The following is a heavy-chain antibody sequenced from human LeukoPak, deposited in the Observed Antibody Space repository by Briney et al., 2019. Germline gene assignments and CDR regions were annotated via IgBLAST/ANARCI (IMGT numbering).Heavy chain of an antibody. J-gene: IGHJ4*02. CDR3: ARSYDSIDY. CDR2: INHSGST. V-gene: IGHV4-34*01. CDR1: GGSFSGYY. D-gene: IGHD3-22*01. Sequence: SETLSLTCAVYGGSFSGYYWSWIRQPPGKGLEWIGEINHSGSTNYNPPLKSRVTISVDTSKNQFSLKLTSVTAADTAVYYCARSYDSIDYWGQGTLVTVSS.